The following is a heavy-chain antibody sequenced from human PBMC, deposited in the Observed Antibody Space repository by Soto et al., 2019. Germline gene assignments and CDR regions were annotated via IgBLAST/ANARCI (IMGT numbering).Heavy chain of an antibody. V-gene: IGHV3-21*06. CDR2: ITNRGTNT. J-gene: IGHJ5*01. CDR1: GFSFSSYT. D-gene: IGHD2-15*01. Sequence: GGSLRLSCTASGFSFSSYTMNWVRQAPGKGLQWVASITNRGTNTYSADSVKGRFTISRDNDKNSLYLQMNNLRAEDTATYYCARAHGVAWFDSWGVGALVTVSS. CDR3: ARAHGVAWFDS.